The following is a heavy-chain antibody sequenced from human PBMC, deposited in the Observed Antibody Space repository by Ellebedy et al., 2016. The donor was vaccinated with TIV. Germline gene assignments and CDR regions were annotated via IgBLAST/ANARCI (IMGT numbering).Heavy chain of an antibody. CDR1: GFTFSSYS. Sequence: GESLKISXAASGFTFSSYSMNWVRQAPGKGLEWVSSISSSSSYIYYADSVKGRFTISRDNAKNSLYLQMNSLRAEDTAVYYCARRDDFWSGYYQYYFDYWGQGTLVTVSS. D-gene: IGHD3-3*01. V-gene: IGHV3-21*01. J-gene: IGHJ4*02. CDR3: ARRDDFWSGYYQYYFDY. CDR2: ISSSSSYI.